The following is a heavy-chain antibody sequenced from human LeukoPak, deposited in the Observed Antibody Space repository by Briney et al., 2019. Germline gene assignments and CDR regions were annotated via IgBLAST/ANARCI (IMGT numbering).Heavy chain of an antibody. J-gene: IGHJ4*02. CDR3: ASYSGSYSSSDY. Sequence: EASVKVSCKASGGTFSSHAISWVRQAPGQGLEWMGGIIPIFGTANYAQKFQGRVTITADESTSTAYMELSSLRSEDTAVYYCASYSGSYSSSDYWGQGTLVTVSS. CDR1: GGTFSSHA. V-gene: IGHV1-69*01. CDR2: IIPIFGTA. D-gene: IGHD1-26*01.